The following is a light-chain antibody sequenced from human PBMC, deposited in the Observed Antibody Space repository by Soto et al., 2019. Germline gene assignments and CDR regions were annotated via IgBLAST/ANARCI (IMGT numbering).Light chain of an antibody. CDR2: DAS. V-gene: IGKV1-33*01. J-gene: IGKJ2*03. CDR3: QQYDNLFS. Sequence: DIQMTQSPSFLSVSVGDRVTIPCQASQDISNSLNWYQQKPGKAPKLLIYDASNLETGVPSRFSGSGSGTHFTLTISSLQPEDIATYYCQQYDNLFSFGQGTKLEIK. CDR1: QDISNS.